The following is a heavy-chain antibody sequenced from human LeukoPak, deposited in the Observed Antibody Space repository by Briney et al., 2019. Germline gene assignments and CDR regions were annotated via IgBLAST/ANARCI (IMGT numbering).Heavy chain of an antibody. D-gene: IGHD6-13*01. V-gene: IGHV4-59*02. CDR1: GGSVSNYY. Sequence: PSETLSLTCTASGGSVSNYYWSWIRHSPGKGLEWIGYIYYTETSYNPSLKSRVTISADTSKNQFSLKLYSVTAADTAVYYCARGSSGQQLVLWFDPWGQGTLVTVSS. J-gene: IGHJ5*02. CDR3: ARGSSGQQLVLWFDP. CDR2: IYYTET.